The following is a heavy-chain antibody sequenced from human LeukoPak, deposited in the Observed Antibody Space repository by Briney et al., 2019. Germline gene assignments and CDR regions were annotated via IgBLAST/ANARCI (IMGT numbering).Heavy chain of an antibody. CDR2: FSYSGST. V-gene: IGHV4-59*08. CDR3: ARADESLVYGMDV. J-gene: IGHJ6*02. Sequence: SETLSLTCAVYGGSFSGYYWSWIRQSPGKGLEWIGYFSYSGSTHYSPSLTSRVAISVDTSRNQLSLKLKSVTAADTAIYYCARADESLVYGMDVWGQGTTVIVSS. CDR1: GGSFSGYY.